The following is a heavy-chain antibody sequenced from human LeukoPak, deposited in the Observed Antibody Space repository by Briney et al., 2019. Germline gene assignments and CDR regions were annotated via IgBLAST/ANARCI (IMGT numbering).Heavy chain of an antibody. J-gene: IGHJ3*02. Sequence: GGSLRLSCAASGFTFSSYGMHWVRQAPGKGLEWVAVIWYDGSNKNYADSVKGRFTISRDNSKNTLYLQMNSLRAEDTAVYYCGKESQWELRGKAFDIWGQGTMVTVSS. CDR3: GKESQWELRGKAFDI. D-gene: IGHD1-26*01. CDR2: IWYDGSNK. V-gene: IGHV3-33*06. CDR1: GFTFSSYG.